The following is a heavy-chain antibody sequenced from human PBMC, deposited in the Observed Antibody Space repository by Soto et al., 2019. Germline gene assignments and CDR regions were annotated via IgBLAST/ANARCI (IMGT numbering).Heavy chain of an antibody. V-gene: IGHV3-72*01. Sequence: EVQLVESGGGLVQPGGSLRLSCAASGFTFSGYYMDWVRQAPGKGLEWIGRSRNKDNSYYTEYAASVKGRFIISRDESRNSLYLQMNSLKTEDTAVYYCARYSGSYRGGLDYWGQGTLVTVSS. CDR1: GFTFSGYY. CDR2: SRNKDNSYYT. CDR3: ARYSGSYRGGLDY. D-gene: IGHD1-26*01. J-gene: IGHJ4*02.